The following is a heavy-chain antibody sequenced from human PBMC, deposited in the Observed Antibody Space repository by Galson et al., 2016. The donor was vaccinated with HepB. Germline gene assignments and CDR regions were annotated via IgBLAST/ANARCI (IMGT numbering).Heavy chain of an antibody. J-gene: IGHJ4*02. Sequence: SLRLSCAASGFTFSNYAMSWVRQAPGKGLEWVSCIGSRGTYVYYGDSVKGRFSISRDNAKNSLYLQMNSLRAEDTAIYYCARAPVKGPRVGYFDFWGQGTLVTVSS. CDR2: IGSRGTYV. CDR3: ARAPVKGPRVGYFDF. V-gene: IGHV3-21*06. CDR1: GFTFSNYA.